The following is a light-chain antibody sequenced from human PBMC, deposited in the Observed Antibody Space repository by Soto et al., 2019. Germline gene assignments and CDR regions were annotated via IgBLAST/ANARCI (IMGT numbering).Light chain of an antibody. CDR3: TSYTNRYTYV. Sequence: QSALTQPASVSGSPGQSITISCNGTSSDVGGYDYVGWYQQHPGKAPKLMIYNVYNRPSGVSFRFSGSKSGNTASLTISGLQTEDEADYYCTSYTNRYTYVFGTGTKLTVL. J-gene: IGLJ1*01. CDR2: NVY. CDR1: SSDVGGYDY. V-gene: IGLV2-14*01.